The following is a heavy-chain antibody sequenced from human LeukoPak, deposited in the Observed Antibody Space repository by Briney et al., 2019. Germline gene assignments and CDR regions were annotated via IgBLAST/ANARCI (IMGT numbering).Heavy chain of an antibody. CDR2: ISYDGSNK. CDR1: GFTFSSYA. D-gene: IGHD6-13*01. Sequence: SGGSLRLSCAASGFTFSSYAMHWVRQAPGKGLEWVAVISYDGSNKYYADSVKGRFTISRDNSKNMLYLQMNSLRAEDTAAYYCATGTIAAAGIYFDYWGQGTLVTVSS. V-gene: IGHV3-30*04. J-gene: IGHJ4*02. CDR3: ATGTIAAAGIYFDY.